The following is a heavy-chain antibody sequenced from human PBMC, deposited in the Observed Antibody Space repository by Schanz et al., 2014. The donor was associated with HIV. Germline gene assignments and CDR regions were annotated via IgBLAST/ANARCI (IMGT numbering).Heavy chain of an antibody. J-gene: IGHJ2*01. V-gene: IGHV3-23*04. D-gene: IGHD2-15*01. CDR1: GSTFTTYY. Sequence: EVHLVESGGGLVQPGGSLRLSCVASGSTFTTYYMSWVRQAPGKGQEWVSAISGSSITYSADSVKGRFTISRDNSKNTLYLQMNSMRAEDTAVYYCALSRPSGYGGSWYFDLWGRGTLVAVSS. CDR2: ISGSSIT. CDR3: ALSRPSGYGGSWYFDL.